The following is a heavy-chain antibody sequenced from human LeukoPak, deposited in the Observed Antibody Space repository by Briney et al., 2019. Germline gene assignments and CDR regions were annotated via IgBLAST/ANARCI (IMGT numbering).Heavy chain of an antibody. D-gene: IGHD4-17*01. V-gene: IGHV4-39*01. CDR2: IYYSGST. CDR1: GSSISSSSYY. Sequence: PSETLSLTCTVSGSSISSSSYYWGWIRQPPGKGLEWIGSIYYSGSTYYNPSLKSRVTISVDTSKNQFSLKLSSVTAADTAVYYCARHTILRDGGYQNDYWGQGTLVTVSS. CDR3: ARHTILRDGGYQNDY. J-gene: IGHJ4*02.